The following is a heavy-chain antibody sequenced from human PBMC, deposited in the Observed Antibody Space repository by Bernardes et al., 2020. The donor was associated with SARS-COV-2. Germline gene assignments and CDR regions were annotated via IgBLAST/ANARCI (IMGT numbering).Heavy chain of an antibody. CDR1: GFTLSSYG. Sequence: GGSLRLSCAASGFTLSSYGMNWIRQAPGQGLEWVSYISSSSSTISYADSVKGRFTISRDNAKNSLYLQMNSLRDEDTAVYYCASGQGSAFGWGQGTLVTVSS. CDR3: ASGQGSAFG. D-gene: IGHD3-16*01. V-gene: IGHV3-48*02. CDR2: ISSSSSTI. J-gene: IGHJ4*02.